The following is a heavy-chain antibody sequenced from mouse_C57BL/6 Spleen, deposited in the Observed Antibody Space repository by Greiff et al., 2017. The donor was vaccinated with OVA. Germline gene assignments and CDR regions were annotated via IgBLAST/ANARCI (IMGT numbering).Heavy chain of an antibody. D-gene: IGHD4-1*01. CDR2: IDPETGGT. J-gene: IGHJ4*01. V-gene: IGHV1-15*01. CDR3: TRRWDWAMDY. CDR1: GYTFTDYE. Sequence: VQLQQSGAELVRPGASVTLSCKASGYTFTDYEMHWVKQTPVHGLEWIGAIDPETGGTAYNQKFKGKAILTADKSSSTAYMELRSLTSEDSAVYYCTRRWDWAMDYWGQGTSVTVSS.